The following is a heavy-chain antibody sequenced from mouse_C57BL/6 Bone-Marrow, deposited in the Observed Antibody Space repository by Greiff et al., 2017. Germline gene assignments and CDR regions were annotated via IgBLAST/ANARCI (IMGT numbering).Heavy chain of an antibody. CDR2: ISDGGSYT. V-gene: IGHV5-4*03. Sequence: EVKLMESGGGLVKPGGSLKLSCAASGFTFSSYAMSWVRQTPEKRLEWVATISDGGSYTYYPDNVKGRFTISRDNAKNNLYLQMSHLKSEDTAMYYCARKILLLRLDFDVCGTGTTVTVSS. CDR1: GFTFSSYA. J-gene: IGHJ1*03. D-gene: IGHD1-1*01. CDR3: ARKILLLRLDFDV.